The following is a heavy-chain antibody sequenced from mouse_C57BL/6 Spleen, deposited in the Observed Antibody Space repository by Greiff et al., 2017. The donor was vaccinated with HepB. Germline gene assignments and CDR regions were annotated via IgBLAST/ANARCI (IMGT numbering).Heavy chain of an antibody. CDR3: LFITTVVATPYYFDY. CDR2: IYPRSGNT. V-gene: IGHV1-81*01. CDR1: GYTFTSYG. D-gene: IGHD1-1*01. J-gene: IGHJ2*01. Sequence: QVQLKESGAELARPGASVKLSCKASGYTFTSYGISWVKQRTGQGLEWIGEIYPRSGNTYYNEKFKGKATLTADKSSSTAYMELRSLTSEDSAVYFCLFITTVVATPYYFDYWGQGTTLTVSS.